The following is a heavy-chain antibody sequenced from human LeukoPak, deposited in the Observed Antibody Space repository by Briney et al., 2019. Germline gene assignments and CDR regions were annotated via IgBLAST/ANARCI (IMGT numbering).Heavy chain of an antibody. V-gene: IGHV3-48*03. D-gene: IGHD6-13*01. CDR1: GFTFSSYE. CDR3: ASWFSGIAAARYYYYYMDV. J-gene: IGHJ6*03. CDR2: ISSSGSTI. Sequence: PGGSLRLSCAASGFTFSSYEMNWVRQAPGRGLEWVSYISSSGSTIYYADSVKGRFTISRDNAKNSLYLQMNSLRAEDTAVYYCASWFSGIAAARYYYYYMDVWGKGTTVTISS.